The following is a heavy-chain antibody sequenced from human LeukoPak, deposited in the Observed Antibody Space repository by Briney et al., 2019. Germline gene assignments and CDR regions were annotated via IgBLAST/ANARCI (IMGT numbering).Heavy chain of an antibody. V-gene: IGHV5-51*01. CDR1: GYSFTSYW. D-gene: IGHD3-22*01. Sequence: GESLKISSKGSGYSFTSYWIGCVRQMPGKGLEWMGIIYPGDSDTRYSPSFQGHVTISADKSISTAYLQWSSLKASDTAIYYCARLVGGYLSWFDPWGQGTLVTVSS. J-gene: IGHJ5*02. CDR2: IYPGDSDT. CDR3: ARLVGGYLSWFDP.